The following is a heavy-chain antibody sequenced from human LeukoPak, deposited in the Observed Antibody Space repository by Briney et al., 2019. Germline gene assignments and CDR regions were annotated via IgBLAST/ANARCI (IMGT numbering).Heavy chain of an antibody. CDR2: IYYSGST. CDR1: GDSISSGDYY. CDR3: ARYARGPYCGGDCYFDY. Sequence: SETLSLSCTVSGDSISSGDYYWSWIRQPPGKGLEWIGYIYYSGSTNYNPSLKSRVTISVDTSKNQFSLKLSSVTAADTAVYYCARYARGPYCGGDCYFDYWGQGTLVTVSS. J-gene: IGHJ4*02. D-gene: IGHD2-21*02. V-gene: IGHV4-61*08.